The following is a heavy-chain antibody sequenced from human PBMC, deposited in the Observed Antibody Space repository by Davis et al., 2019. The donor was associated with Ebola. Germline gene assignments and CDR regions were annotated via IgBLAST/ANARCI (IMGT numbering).Heavy chain of an antibody. V-gene: IGHV3-23*01. CDR2: ISGSGGST. CDR3: AKDPSDIVVVVAATLTDY. J-gene: IGHJ4*02. D-gene: IGHD2-15*01. Sequence: PGGSLRLSCAASGFTFSSYAMSWVRQAPGKGLEWVSAISGSGGSTYYADSVKGRFTISRDNSKNTLYLQMNSLRAEDTAVYYCAKDPSDIVVVVAATLTDYWGQGTLVTVSS. CDR1: GFTFSSYA.